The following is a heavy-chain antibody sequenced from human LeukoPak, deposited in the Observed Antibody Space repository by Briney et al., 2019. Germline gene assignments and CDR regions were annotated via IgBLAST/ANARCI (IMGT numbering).Heavy chain of an antibody. J-gene: IGHJ3*02. CDR2: IWYDGSNK. Sequence: PGRSLRLSCAASGFTFRSYGMHWVRQAPGKGLEWVAVIWYDGSNKYYADSVKGRFTISRDNSKNTLYLQMNSLRAEDTAVYYCARDSGPFDIWGQGTMVTVSS. V-gene: IGHV3-33*01. CDR3: ARDSGPFDI. CDR1: GFTFRSYG.